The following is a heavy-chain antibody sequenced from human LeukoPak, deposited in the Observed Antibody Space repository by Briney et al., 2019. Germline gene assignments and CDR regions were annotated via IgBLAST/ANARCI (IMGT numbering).Heavy chain of an antibody. CDR1: GYTFIDYY. Sequence: ASVKVSCKASGYTFIDYYIHWVRQAPGQGLECMGWVGPNTGGTYYAQTFQGRVTMTSAASISTVYMELTSLTYDDTAVYYCARGSRFHPQNWFDPWGQGTLITVSS. J-gene: IGHJ5*02. CDR3: ARGSRFHPQNWFDP. D-gene: IGHD3-10*01. CDR2: VGPNTGGT. V-gene: IGHV1-2*02.